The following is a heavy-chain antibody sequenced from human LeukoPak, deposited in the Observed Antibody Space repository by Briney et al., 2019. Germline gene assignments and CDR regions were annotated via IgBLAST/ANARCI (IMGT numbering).Heavy chain of an antibody. CDR1: GGSISSYY. J-gene: IGHJ4*02. D-gene: IGHD6-13*01. CDR2: IYYSGST. CDR3: ARAGEGNSSWYVYFDY. Sequence: TPSETLSLTCTVSGGSISSYYWSWIRQPPGKGLEWIGYIYYSGSTNYNPSLKSRVTISVDTSKNQFSLKLSSVTAADTAVYYCARAGEGNSSWYVYFDYWGQGTLVTVSS. V-gene: IGHV4-59*01.